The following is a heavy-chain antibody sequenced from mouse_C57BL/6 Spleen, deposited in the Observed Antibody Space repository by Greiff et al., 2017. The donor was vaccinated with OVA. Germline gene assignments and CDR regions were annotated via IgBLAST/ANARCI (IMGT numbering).Heavy chain of an antibody. CDR2: INPNNGGT. D-gene: IGHD1-1*01. Sequence: VQLRQSGPELVKPGASVKISCKASGYTFTDYYMNWVKQSHGKSLEWIGDINPNNGGTSYNQKFKGKATLTVDKSSSTAYMELRSLTSEDSAVYCCALTTVVAEAYWGQGTLVTVSA. CDR1: GYTFTDYY. CDR3: ALTTVVAEAY. J-gene: IGHJ3*01. V-gene: IGHV1-26*01.